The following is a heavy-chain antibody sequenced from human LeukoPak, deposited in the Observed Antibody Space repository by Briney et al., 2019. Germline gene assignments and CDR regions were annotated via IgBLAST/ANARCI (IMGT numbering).Heavy chain of an antibody. V-gene: IGHV3-48*01. CDR1: GFPLSSYS. Sequence: GGSLRLSCAVSGFPLSSYSMNWVRQAPGKGLEWVSYISASGSNIYYLDAVKGRFTVSRDNAMNSLFLQMDRPRAKDTAIYYCVRVKGTYFDFWGQGTLVTVSS. CDR2: ISASGSNI. CDR3: VRVKGTYFDF. D-gene: IGHD1-1*01. J-gene: IGHJ4*02.